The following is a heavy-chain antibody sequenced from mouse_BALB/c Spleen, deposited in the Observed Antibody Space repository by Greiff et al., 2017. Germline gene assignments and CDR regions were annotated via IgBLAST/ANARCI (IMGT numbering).Heavy chain of an antibody. CDR2: ISTYYGDA. J-gene: IGHJ3*01. CDR3: ARQNGTEFAWFAY. D-gene: IGHD4-1*01. Sequence: QVQLKQSGAELVRPGVSVKISCKGSGYTFTDYAMHWVKQSHAKSLEWIGVISTYYGDASYNQKFKGKATMTVDKSSSTAYMELARLTSEDSAIYYCARQNGTEFAWFAYWGQGTLVTVSA. CDR1: GYTFTDYA. V-gene: IGHV1S137*01.